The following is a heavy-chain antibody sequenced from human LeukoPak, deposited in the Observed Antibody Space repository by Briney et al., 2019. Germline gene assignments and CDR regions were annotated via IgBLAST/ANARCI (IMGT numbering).Heavy chain of an antibody. Sequence: SETLSLTCTVSRGSISNYYWSWIRQPPGKGLEWMGYIHYSGSTNYNPSLKSRVTISVDTSKNQFSLKLSSVTAADTAVYYCARAQATYYYDSSGDYYGGYFDYWGQATLVTVSP. J-gene: IGHJ4*02. D-gene: IGHD3-22*01. CDR1: RGSISNYY. V-gene: IGHV4-59*12. CDR2: IHYSGST. CDR3: ARAQATYYYDSSGDYYGGYFDY.